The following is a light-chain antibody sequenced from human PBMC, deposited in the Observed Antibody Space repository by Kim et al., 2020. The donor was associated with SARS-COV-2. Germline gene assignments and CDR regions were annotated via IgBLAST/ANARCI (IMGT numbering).Light chain of an antibody. V-gene: IGLV3-19*01. Sequence: SSELTQDPAVSVALGQTVRITCQGDSLRSYYASWYQQKPGQAPVLVIYGKNNRPSGIPDRFSGSSSGNTASLTITGAQAEDEADCYCNSRDSSGNHLGVFGTGTKVTVL. CDR2: GKN. CDR3: NSRDSSGNHLGV. CDR1: SLRSYY. J-gene: IGLJ1*01.